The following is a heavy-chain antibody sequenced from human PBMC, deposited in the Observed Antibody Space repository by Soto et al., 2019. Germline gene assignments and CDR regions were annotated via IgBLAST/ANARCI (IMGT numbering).Heavy chain of an antibody. V-gene: IGHV3-11*01. D-gene: IGHD1-26*01. CDR2: ITSGPSSA. CDR1: GFPFSDYY. CDR3: ARLAYSGSYPSQFDY. Sequence: GGFLSLSCAASGFPFSDYYMSWIRQAPGKGLEWVSYITSGPSSAYTNTYIADSVKGRLTISRDNAKNSLYLQMNSLRAEDTAVYYCARLAYSGSYPSQFDYWGQGTLVTVSS. J-gene: IGHJ4*02.